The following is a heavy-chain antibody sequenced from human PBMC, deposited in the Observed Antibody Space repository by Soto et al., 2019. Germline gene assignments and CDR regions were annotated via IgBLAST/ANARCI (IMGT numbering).Heavy chain of an antibody. J-gene: IGHJ6*02. V-gene: IGHV1-69*01. CDR1: GGTFSSYA. CDR2: IIPIFGTA. D-gene: IGHD3-22*01. Sequence: QVQLVQSGAEVKKPGSSVKVSCKASGGTFSSYAISWVRQAPGQGLEWMGGIIPIFGTANYAQKFQGRVTITADESTSTAYMELSSLRSEDTAVYYCATSRDYYDSSDCGMDVWGQGTKVTVPS. CDR3: ATSRDYYDSSDCGMDV.